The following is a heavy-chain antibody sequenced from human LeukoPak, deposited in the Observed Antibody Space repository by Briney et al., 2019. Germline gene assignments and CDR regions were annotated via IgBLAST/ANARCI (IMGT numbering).Heavy chain of an antibody. CDR3: ARDPPQQWLVRGQRGYYYYMDV. Sequence: PGGYLRLSCAASGFTFSSYEMNWVRQAPGKGLEWVSYISSSGSTIYYADSVKGRFTISRDNAKNSLYLQMNSLRAEDTAVYYCARDPPQQWLVRGQRGYYYYMDVWGKGTTVTISS. V-gene: IGHV3-48*03. CDR1: GFTFSSYE. J-gene: IGHJ6*03. CDR2: ISSSGSTI. D-gene: IGHD6-19*01.